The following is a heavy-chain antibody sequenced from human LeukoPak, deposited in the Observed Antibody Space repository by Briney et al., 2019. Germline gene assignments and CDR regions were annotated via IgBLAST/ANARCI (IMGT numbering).Heavy chain of an antibody. V-gene: IGHV4-59*01. CDR1: GGSISSYY. D-gene: IGHD4-17*01. CDR3: ARDAGDYGKTFDY. J-gene: IGHJ4*02. Sequence: SETLSLTCTVSGGSISSYYWSWIRQPPGKGLEWIGYIYYSGSTNYNPSLKSRVTISVDTSKNQFSLKLSSVTAADTAVYYCARDAGDYGKTFDYWGQGTLVTVSS. CDR2: IYYSGST.